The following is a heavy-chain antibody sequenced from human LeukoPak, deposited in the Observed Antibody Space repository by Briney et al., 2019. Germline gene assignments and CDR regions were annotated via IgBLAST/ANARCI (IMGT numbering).Heavy chain of an antibody. D-gene: IGHD3-22*01. J-gene: IGHJ4*02. V-gene: IGHV3-23*01. Sequence: GGSLRLSCAASGFTFSSYAMSWVRQAPGKGLEWVSAISGSGGSTYYADSVKGRFTISRDNSKNTLYLQMNSLRAEDTAVYYCAKDNYCDSRGYQPLDYWGQGTLVTVSS. CDR1: GFTFSSYA. CDR2: ISGSGGST. CDR3: AKDNYCDSRGYQPLDY.